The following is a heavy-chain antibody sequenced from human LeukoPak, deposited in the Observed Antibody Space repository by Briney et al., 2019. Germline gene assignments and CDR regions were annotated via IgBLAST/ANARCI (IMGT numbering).Heavy chain of an antibody. Sequence: GGSLRLSCAASGFTFSSYAMSWVRQAPGKGLEWVSAISGSGGSTYYADSVKGRFTISRDNSKNTLYLQMNSLRAEDTAVYYCAKEVRPYGGNSLYYFDYWGQGTLVTVSS. D-gene: IGHD4-23*01. CDR1: GFTFSSYA. J-gene: IGHJ4*02. CDR2: ISGSGGST. V-gene: IGHV3-23*01. CDR3: AKEVRPYGGNSLYYFDY.